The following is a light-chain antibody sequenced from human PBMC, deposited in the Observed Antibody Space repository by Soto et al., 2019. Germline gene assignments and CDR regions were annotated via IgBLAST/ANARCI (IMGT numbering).Light chain of an antibody. Sequence: EIVMTQSPVTLSVSPGEGATLSCRASQSISSSLAWSQQKPGRPPKRLIFGASTRATGIPARFSGSGSGPEFTLTIARLQSEDSAIYYCQQYGTWPPNLLTFGGGTKVEI. J-gene: IGKJ4*01. CDR2: GAS. CDR3: QQYGTWPPNLLT. CDR1: QSISSS. V-gene: IGKV3-15*01.